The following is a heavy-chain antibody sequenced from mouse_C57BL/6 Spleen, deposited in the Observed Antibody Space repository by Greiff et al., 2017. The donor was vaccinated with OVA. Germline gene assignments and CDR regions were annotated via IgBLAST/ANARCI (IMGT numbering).Heavy chain of an antibody. Sequence: VQLKESGGGLVKPGGSLKLSCAASGFTFSDYGMHWVRQAPEKGLEWVAYISSGSSTIYYADTVKGRFTISRDNAKNTLFLQMTSLRSEDTAMYYCARQGLLRPFAYWGQGTLVTVSA. V-gene: IGHV5-17*01. CDR2: ISSGSSTI. CDR3: ARQGLLRPFAY. CDR1: GFTFSDYG. D-gene: IGHD1-2*01. J-gene: IGHJ3*01.